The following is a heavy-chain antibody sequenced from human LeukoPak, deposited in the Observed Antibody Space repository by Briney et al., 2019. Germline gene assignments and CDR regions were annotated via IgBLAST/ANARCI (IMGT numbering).Heavy chain of an antibody. CDR1: GFTFSSFA. Sequence: PGGSLRLSCAASGFTFSSFAMSWVRQAPGKGLEWVSAISGSGGSTYYADSVKGRFTISRDNSKNTLYLQMNSLRAEDTAVYYCAKDTRSLRWLFVDDAFDIWGQGTMVTVSS. CDR2: ISGSGGST. CDR3: AKDTRSLRWLFVDDAFDI. D-gene: IGHD3-22*01. V-gene: IGHV3-23*01. J-gene: IGHJ3*02.